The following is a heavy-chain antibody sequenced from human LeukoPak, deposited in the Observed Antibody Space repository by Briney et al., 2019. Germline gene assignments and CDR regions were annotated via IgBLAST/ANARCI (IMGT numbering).Heavy chain of an antibody. Sequence: GASLQISCKGSGYSFTSYWIGWVRQMPGKGLEWMGIIYPGDSDTRYSPSFQGQVTISADKSISTAYLQWSSLKASDTAMYYCARPGYYDSSGYYRFDYWGQGTLVTVSS. D-gene: IGHD3-22*01. CDR2: IYPGDSDT. V-gene: IGHV5-51*01. J-gene: IGHJ4*02. CDR1: GYSFTSYW. CDR3: ARPGYYDSSGYYRFDY.